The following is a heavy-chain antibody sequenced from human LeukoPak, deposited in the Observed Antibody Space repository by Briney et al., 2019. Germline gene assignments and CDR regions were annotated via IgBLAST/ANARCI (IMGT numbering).Heavy chain of an antibody. Sequence: GGSLRLSCAASGFTFTNYGINWVRQAPGKGLEWVAAIWYDGSKTSYTDSVEGRFTVSRDISKNTVYLQMNGLRAEDTAVYYCARDDCSTTPCYAYWGQGTLVTVSS. J-gene: IGHJ4*02. D-gene: IGHD2-2*01. V-gene: IGHV3-33*08. CDR3: ARDDCSTTPCYAY. CDR1: GFTFTNYG. CDR2: IWYDGSKT.